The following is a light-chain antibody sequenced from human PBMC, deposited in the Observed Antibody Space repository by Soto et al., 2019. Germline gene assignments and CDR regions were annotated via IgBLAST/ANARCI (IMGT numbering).Light chain of an antibody. CDR1: QTVRNNY. CDR3: QQFSSYPLT. Sequence: EIVLTQSPGPLSLSPGERATLSCRASQTVRNNYLAWYQQKPGQAPRLLIYDASSRATGIPDRFSGGGSGTDFTLTISRLEPEDFAVYYCQQFSSYPLTFGGGTKVDNK. J-gene: IGKJ4*01. V-gene: IGKV3-20*01. CDR2: DAS.